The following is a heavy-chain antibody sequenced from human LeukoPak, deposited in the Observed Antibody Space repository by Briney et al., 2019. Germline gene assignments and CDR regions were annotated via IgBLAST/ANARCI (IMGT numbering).Heavy chain of an antibody. CDR1: GGSISSSYS. D-gene: IGHD6-19*01. CDR2: IYYSGST. J-gene: IGHJ4*02. V-gene: IGHV4-39*01. CDR3: ASTKLGYSSGWH. Sequence: SETLSLTYTVTGGSISSSYSWGWIRQPPGKGLEWIGNIYYSGSTYYNPSLKSRVTISVDTSKNQFSLKLSSVTASDTAIYYCASTKLGYSSGWHWGQGTLVTVSS.